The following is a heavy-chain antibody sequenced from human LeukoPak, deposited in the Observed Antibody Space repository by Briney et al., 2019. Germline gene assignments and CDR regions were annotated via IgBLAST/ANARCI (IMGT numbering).Heavy chain of an antibody. CDR2: IIPSFGIP. J-gene: IGHJ6*02. D-gene: IGHD3-10*01. CDR1: GGTFSSYA. V-gene: IGHV1-69*10. CDR3: ARDFWGTMVRAASMDV. Sequence: ASVKVSCKASGGTFSSYAINWVRQAPGQGLEWVGSIIPSFGIPSYAQKFKGRVTISADTSTTTAFMDLTSLRSEDTAVYYCARDFWGTMVRAASMDVWGQGTTVTVSS.